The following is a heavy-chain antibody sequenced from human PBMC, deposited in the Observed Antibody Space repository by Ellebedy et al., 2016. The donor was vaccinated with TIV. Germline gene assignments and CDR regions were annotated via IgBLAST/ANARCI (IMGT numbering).Heavy chain of an antibody. CDR1: GASISNGDYY. CDR3: AGDPSQSPTRRFDY. J-gene: IGHJ4*02. Sequence: SETLSLTCTVSGASISNGDYYWSWIRQSPGRGLEWIGFIYYSGSTHYKPSLESRVTISADTSKNQFSLTVTSVTAADTAVYYCAGDPSQSPTRRFDYWGRGLLVTVSS. CDR2: IYYSGST. V-gene: IGHV4-30-4*01.